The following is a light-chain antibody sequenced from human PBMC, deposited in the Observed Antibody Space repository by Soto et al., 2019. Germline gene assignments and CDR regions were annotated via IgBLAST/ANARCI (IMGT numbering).Light chain of an antibody. Sequence: QSVLTQPASVSGSPGQSITISCTGTSSDVGGYNYVSWYQQHPGKAPKLMIYEVSNRPSGVSNRFSGSKSGNTASLTISGPRAEDEADYYCSSYTRGTPLVSGGGTRLTAL. CDR3: SSYTRGTPLV. J-gene: IGLJ3*02. V-gene: IGLV2-14*01. CDR2: EVS. CDR1: SSDVGGYNY.